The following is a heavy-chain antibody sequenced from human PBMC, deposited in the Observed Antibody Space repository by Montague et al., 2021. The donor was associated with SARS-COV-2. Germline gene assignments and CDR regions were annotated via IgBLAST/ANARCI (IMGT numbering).Heavy chain of an antibody. V-gene: IGHV6-1*01. D-gene: IGHD2-2*01. CDR2: TYYRSKWYN. CDR1: GDSVSSHNAA. Sequence: CAISGDSVSSHNAAWNWIRQSPSRGLEWLERTYYRSKWYNDYAVSVKSRITIDADTSKNHFSLQQKSMTPEDTAVYYCLRGYYFDSWGQGTLVTVSS. CDR3: LRGYYFDS. J-gene: IGHJ4*02.